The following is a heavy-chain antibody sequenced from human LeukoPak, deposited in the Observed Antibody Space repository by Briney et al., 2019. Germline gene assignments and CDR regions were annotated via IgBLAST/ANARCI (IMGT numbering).Heavy chain of an antibody. CDR1: GYTFTSYT. Sequence: ASVKVSCKASGYTFTSYTIHWVRQAPGQRLEWMGWINAGNGNAKYSQEFQDRVTITRDTSASTAYMELSSLRSEDMDVYYCARARYETRIWPKSRYDYYHYMDVWGKGTTVTVSS. V-gene: IGHV1-3*03. J-gene: IGHJ6*03. CDR3: ARARYETRIWPKSRYDYYHYMDV. D-gene: IGHD3-3*01. CDR2: INAGNGNA.